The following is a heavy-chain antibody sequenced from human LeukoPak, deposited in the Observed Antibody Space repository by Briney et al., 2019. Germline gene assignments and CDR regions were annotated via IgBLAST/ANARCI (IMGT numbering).Heavy chain of an antibody. D-gene: IGHD2-2*01. V-gene: IGHV1-8*01. Sequence: ASVKVSCKASGYTFTNYDINWVRQATGQGPEWMGWMDPKSGNIGYAQKFQGRATMTRDTSISTAYMELSSLRSEDTAVYYCARFSSSSWYYFDYWGQGTLVTVSS. CDR2: MDPKSGNI. CDR3: ARFSSSSWYYFDY. CDR1: GYTFTNYD. J-gene: IGHJ4*02.